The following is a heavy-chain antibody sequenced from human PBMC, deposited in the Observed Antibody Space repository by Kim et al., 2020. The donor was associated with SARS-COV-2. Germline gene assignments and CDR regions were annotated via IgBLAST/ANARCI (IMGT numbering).Heavy chain of an antibody. CDR2: ISSSGRHI. V-gene: IGHV3-21*01. J-gene: IGHJ4*02. D-gene: IGHD6-19*01. CDR1: GFTLTSYS. Sequence: GGSLRLSCTASGFTLTSYSMNWVRQAPGKGLEWVSCISSSGRHIYYEDSMKGRFTISRDTAKNSVYLEMNSLRAEDTAIYYCAREGAISGWSFDHWRQGTLVSVSS. CDR3: AREGAISGWSFDH.